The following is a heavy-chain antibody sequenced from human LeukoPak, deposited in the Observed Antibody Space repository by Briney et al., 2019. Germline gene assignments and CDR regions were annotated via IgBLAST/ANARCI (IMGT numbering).Heavy chain of an antibody. CDR3: ATELRDTYSKGAT. CDR2: ISYDGSNK. J-gene: IGHJ4*02. Sequence: GRSLRLSCAASGFTFSSYAMHWVRQAPGKGLEWVAVISYDGSNKYYADSVKGRFTISRDNSKNTLYLQMNSLRVEDTAVYYCATELRDTYSKGATWGQGTLVTVSS. CDR1: GFTFSSYA. D-gene: IGHD1-14*01. V-gene: IGHV3-30-3*01.